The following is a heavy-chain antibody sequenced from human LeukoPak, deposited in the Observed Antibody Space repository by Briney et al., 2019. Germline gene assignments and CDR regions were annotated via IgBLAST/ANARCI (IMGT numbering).Heavy chain of an antibody. Sequence: SETLSLTCTVSGGSISSSSYYWGWIRQTPGKGLEWIGSIYYSGSTFYSPSLKSRVTISVDTSKNQFSLKLSSVTAADTAVYYCARHGRYCSSTSCYRAFDYWGQGTLVTVSS. CDR1: GGSISSSSYY. J-gene: IGHJ4*02. CDR2: IYYSGST. V-gene: IGHV4-39*01. D-gene: IGHD2-2*01. CDR3: ARHGRYCSSTSCYRAFDY.